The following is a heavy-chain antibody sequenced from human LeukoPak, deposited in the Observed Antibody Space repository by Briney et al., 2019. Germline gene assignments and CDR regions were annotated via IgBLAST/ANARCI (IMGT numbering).Heavy chain of an antibody. D-gene: IGHD3-3*01. CDR3: AKDRGFLEWLPY. Sequence: GGSLRLSCAASGFTSSSYAMSWVRQAPGKGLEWVSAISGSGGSTYYADSVEGRFTISRDNSKNTLYLQMNSLRAEDTAVYYCAKDRGFLEWLPYWGQGTLVTVSS. CDR2: ISGSGGST. CDR1: GFTSSSYA. V-gene: IGHV3-23*01. J-gene: IGHJ4*02.